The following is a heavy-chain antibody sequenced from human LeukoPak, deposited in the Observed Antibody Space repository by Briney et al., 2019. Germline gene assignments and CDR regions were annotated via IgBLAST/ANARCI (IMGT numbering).Heavy chain of an antibody. V-gene: IGHV4-31*11. CDR3: ASGGSVEGY. CDR1: GVSFSSGAHY. Sequence: SETLSLTCAVSGVSFSSGAHYWSWIRQHPGKGLEWIGYISYSGSNYYSPSLKSRVTISEDTSKNQFSLKLSSVAAGDTAVYNWASGGSVEGYWGEGTLVTVSS. D-gene: IGHD3-10*01. J-gene: IGHJ1*01. CDR2: ISYSGSN.